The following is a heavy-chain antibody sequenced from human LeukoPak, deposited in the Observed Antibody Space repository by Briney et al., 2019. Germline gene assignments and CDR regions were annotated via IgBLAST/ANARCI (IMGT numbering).Heavy chain of an antibody. D-gene: IGHD1-7*01. CDR1: GFTFSSYS. Sequence: GGSLRLSCAASGFTFSSYSMNWVRQAPGKGLEWVSAISGSDGSTDYADSVKGRFTISRDNSKNTLYLQMNSLRAEDTAVYYCAKGCLANWNYAGAFDIWGQGTMVTVSS. V-gene: IGHV3-23*01. J-gene: IGHJ3*02. CDR2: ISGSDGST. CDR3: AKGCLANWNYAGAFDI.